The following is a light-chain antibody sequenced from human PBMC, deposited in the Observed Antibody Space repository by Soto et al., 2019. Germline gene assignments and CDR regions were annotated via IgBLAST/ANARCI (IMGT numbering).Light chain of an antibody. V-gene: IGLV2-8*01. J-gene: IGLJ2*01. Sequence: QSALTQPPSASGSPGQSVTISCTGTSSDVCGYNYVSWYQQHPGKAPKLMMYEVSQRPSGVPDRFSGSKSGNTASLTVSGIQAEDEADYYYSSYAGSHNVIFGGCTKLTVI. CDR2: EVS. CDR3: SSYAGSHNVI. CDR1: SSDVCGYNY.